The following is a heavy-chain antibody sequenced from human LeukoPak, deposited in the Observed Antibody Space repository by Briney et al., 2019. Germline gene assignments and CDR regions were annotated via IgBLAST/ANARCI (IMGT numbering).Heavy chain of an antibody. D-gene: IGHD2-21*02. CDR2: VKSKSDGETT. CDR1: GLTFGKAW. V-gene: IGHV3-15*01. J-gene: IGHJ4*02. CDR3: TTAEAYCGGDCYRSLDY. Sequence: PGGSLRLSCAASGLTFGKAWMSWVRQAPGKGLEWVGRVKSKSDGETTDYAAPVKGRFFISRDDSKNTLYLQMNSLRTEDTAVYYCTTAEAYCGGDCYRSLDYWGQGTLVTVSS.